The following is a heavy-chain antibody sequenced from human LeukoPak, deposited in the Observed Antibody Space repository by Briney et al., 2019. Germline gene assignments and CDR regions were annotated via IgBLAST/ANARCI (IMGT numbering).Heavy chain of an antibody. CDR2: IYYSGST. V-gene: IGHV4-59*01. D-gene: IGHD5-12*01. J-gene: IGHJ4*02. Sequence: SESLSLTCTVSGGSISSYYWSWIRQPPGKGLEWIGYIYYSGSTNYNPSLKSRVTISVDTSKNQFSLKLSSVTAADTAVYYCARVIGYSGYDAFDYWGQGTLVTVSS. CDR3: ARVIGYSGYDAFDY. CDR1: GGSISSYY.